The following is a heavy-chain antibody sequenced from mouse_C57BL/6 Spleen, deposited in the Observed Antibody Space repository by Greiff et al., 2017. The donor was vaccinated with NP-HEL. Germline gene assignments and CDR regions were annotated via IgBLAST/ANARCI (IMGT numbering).Heavy chain of an antibody. D-gene: IGHD1-1*01. CDR3: ARNYYGSMRSGYFDY. CDR1: GFTFSDYG. V-gene: IGHV5-17*01. CDR2: ISSGSSTI. J-gene: IGHJ2*01. Sequence: EVQLQESGGGLVKPGGSLKLSCAASGFTFSDYGMHWVRQAPEKGLEWVAYISSGSSTIYYADTVKGRFTISRDNAKNTLFLQMTSLRSEDTAMYYCARNYYGSMRSGYFDYWGQGTTLTVSS.